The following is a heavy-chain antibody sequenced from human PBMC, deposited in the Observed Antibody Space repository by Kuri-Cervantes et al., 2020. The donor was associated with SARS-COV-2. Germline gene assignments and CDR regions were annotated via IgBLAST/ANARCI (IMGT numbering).Heavy chain of an antibody. CDR2: VSGYNGHT. D-gene: IGHD2-21*01. J-gene: IGHJ4*02. Sequence: ASVKVSCKASGYTFTSSGISWVRQAPGQGLEWMGWVSGYNGHTNYAQKLLGRVTMTTDTSTTTAYMELRSLRSDDTAVFYCVRDGYGDYVDYWGQGTLVTVSS. V-gene: IGHV1-18*04. CDR3: VRDGYGDYVDY. CDR1: GYTFTSSG.